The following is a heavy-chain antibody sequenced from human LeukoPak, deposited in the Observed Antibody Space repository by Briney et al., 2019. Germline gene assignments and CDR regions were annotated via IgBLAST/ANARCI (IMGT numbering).Heavy chain of an antibody. Sequence: SVKVSCKASGGTFSSYAISWVRQAPGQGLEWMGGIIPIFGTANYGQKFQGRVTITADESTSTAYMELSSLRSEDTAVYYCAREQTYYYDSSGYSTFDYWGQGTLVTVSS. J-gene: IGHJ4*02. D-gene: IGHD3-22*01. CDR2: IIPIFGTA. CDR1: GGTFSSYA. V-gene: IGHV1-69*13. CDR3: AREQTYYYDSSGYSTFDY.